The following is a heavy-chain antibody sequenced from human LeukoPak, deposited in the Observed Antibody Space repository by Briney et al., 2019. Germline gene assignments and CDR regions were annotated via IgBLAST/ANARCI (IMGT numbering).Heavy chain of an antibody. D-gene: IGHD2-21*02. CDR3: ASQSYCGGDRWCDY. V-gene: IGHV4-34*01. CDR1: GGSLSGYY. Sequence: PSETLSLTCAVYGGSLSGYYWSWIRQPPGKGLEWIGEINHSGSTNYNPSLKSRVTISVDTSKNQFSLKLSSVTATDTAVYYCASQSYCGGDRWCDYWGQGTLVTVSS. CDR2: INHSGST. J-gene: IGHJ4*02.